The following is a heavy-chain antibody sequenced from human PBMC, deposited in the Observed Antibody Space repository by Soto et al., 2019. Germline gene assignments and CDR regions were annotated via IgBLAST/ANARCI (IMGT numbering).Heavy chain of an antibody. CDR2: INPNSGAT. V-gene: IGHV1-2*02. J-gene: IGHJ5*02. CDR3: ARGGGSILAPLP. Sequence: ASVKVSCKASGYTFTGYFIHWVRQAPGQGLEWMGWINPNSGATKYAQKFQGRVTMTRDTSISTAYMELTLLRSDDTAIYYCARGGGSILAPLPWGEGTLVTVSS. D-gene: IGHD3-10*01. CDR1: GYTFTGYF.